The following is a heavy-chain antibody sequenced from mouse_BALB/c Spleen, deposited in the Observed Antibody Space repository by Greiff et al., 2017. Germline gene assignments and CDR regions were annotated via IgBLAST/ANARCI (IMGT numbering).Heavy chain of an antibody. D-gene: IGHD2-1*01. CDR1: GYSFTGYN. CDR3: ARRRVYYGNYEGVYYAMDY. CDR2: IDPYYGGT. J-gene: IGHJ4*01. Sequence: EVKLQESGPELEKPGASVKISCKASGYSFTGYNMNWVKQSNGKSLEWIGNIDPYYGGTSYNQKFKGKATLTVDKSSSTAYMQLKSLTSEDSAVYYCARRRVYYGNYEGVYYAMDYWGQGTSVTVSS. V-gene: IGHV1-39*01.